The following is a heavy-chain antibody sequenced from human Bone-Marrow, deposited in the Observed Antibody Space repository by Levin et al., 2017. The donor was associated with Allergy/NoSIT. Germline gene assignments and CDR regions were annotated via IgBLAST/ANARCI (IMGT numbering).Heavy chain of an antibody. CDR1: EFTFNTYW. CDR2: INQDGSEI. D-gene: IGHD3-22*01. J-gene: IGHJ5*02. Sequence: GESLKISCAASEFTFNTYWMSWVRQAAGKGLEWVATINQDGSEINYVDSVRGRFTISRDNAKNLLYLQMNSLRAEDTAVYYCARKLYYYEDNKGWFDPWGQGTLVTVSS. CDR3: ARKLYYYEDNKGWFDP. V-gene: IGHV3-7*01.